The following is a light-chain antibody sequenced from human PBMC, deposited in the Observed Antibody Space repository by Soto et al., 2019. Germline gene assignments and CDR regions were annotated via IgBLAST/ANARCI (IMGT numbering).Light chain of an antibody. Sequence: EIVLTQSPATLSSFPGDGVTLACRASQYINTRLAWYQHRPGQAPRILIYQTSIRAAGIPARFSASGAGTDFTLTISDVQPEDFALYYCHQRQSWPRTFGQGTKVDIK. CDR1: QYINTR. CDR3: HQRQSWPRT. CDR2: QTS. V-gene: IGKV3-11*01. J-gene: IGKJ1*01.